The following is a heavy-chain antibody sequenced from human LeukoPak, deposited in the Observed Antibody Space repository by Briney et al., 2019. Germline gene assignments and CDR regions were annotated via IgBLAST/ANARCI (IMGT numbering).Heavy chain of an antibody. CDR1: GGSISTFY. J-gene: IGHJ5*02. CDR3: ARGKYDRFRYSDSGNSNVYNWFDP. D-gene: IGHD3-16*02. CDR2: IYATWST. V-gene: IGHV4-4*07. Sequence: SETLSLTCTVSGGSISTFYWTWIRQPAGKGLEWIGRIYATWSTKYNPSLKSRVTMSVDTSKNQISLKLRSLTAADTVVYYCARGKYDRFRYSDSGNSNVYNWFDPWGKGTLVTVSS.